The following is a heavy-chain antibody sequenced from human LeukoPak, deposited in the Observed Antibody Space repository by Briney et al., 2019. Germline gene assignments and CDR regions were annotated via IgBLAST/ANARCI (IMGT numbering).Heavy chain of an antibody. CDR2: ISGIGGST. V-gene: IGHV3-23*01. CDR1: GFTFGNYA. J-gene: IGHJ4*02. Sequence: GGSLRLSCAASGFTFGNYAMTWVRQAPGKGLEWVSTISGIGGSTYFADSVKGRFTISRDNSKNTLYLQMNSLRAEDTAVYYCAKDRLSTLTVTYFDYWGQGTLVTVSS. D-gene: IGHD2-2*01. CDR3: AKDRLSTLTVTYFDY.